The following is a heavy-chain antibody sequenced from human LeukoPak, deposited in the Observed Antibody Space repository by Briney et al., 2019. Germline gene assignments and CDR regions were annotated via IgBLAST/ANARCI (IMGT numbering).Heavy chain of an antibody. Sequence: SETLSLTCTVSGVSISSYYWSWLRQPAGRGREGFGRIYTSGSTNYNPSLKSRVTMSVDTSKNQFSLKLSSVTAADTAVYYCARNSYDYGDYGGGWFDPWGQGTLVTVSS. D-gene: IGHD4-17*01. CDR2: IYTSGST. J-gene: IGHJ5*02. CDR3: ARNSYDYGDYGGGWFDP. V-gene: IGHV4-4*07. CDR1: GVSISSYY.